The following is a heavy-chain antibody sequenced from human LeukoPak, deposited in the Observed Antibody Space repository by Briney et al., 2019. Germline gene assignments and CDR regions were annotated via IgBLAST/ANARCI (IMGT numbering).Heavy chain of an antibody. D-gene: IGHD2-15*01. Sequence: TSETLSFTCTGSGYSISNGHYWGWIRQPPGKGLEWIGTISHTGSSYYNPYVKSRVTISVDTSKNQFSLKLSSVTAADTAVYYCARFPGSAEYRHYYYMDVWGKGTTVAVSS. CDR1: GYSISNGHY. V-gene: IGHV4-38-2*02. CDR2: ISHTGSS. CDR3: ARFPGSAEYRHYYYMDV. J-gene: IGHJ6*03.